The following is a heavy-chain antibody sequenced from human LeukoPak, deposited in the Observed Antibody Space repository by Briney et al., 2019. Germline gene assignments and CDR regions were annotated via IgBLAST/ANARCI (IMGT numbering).Heavy chain of an antibody. Sequence: SETLSLTCTVSGGSISSHYWSWLRQPPGKGLEWIGFIYYTGSTNYNPYNPSLESRVTISVDTSKNQFSLKLSSVTAADTAVYYCARDPYLTGKFDYWGQGTLVTVSS. V-gene: IGHV4-59*11. D-gene: IGHD1-1*01. CDR3: ARDPYLTGKFDY. J-gene: IGHJ4*02. CDR1: GGSISSHY. CDR2: IYYTGST.